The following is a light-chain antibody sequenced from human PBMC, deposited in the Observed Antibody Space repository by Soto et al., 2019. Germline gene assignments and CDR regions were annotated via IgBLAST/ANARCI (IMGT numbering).Light chain of an antibody. V-gene: IGKV1-5*03. CDR3: QQYNSYSRT. CDR1: QSISSS. Sequence: DIQMTQSPSTLSASVGDRITITCRASQSISSSLAWYQQKPGKAPKLLIYKASSLQSGVPLRFGGTGSGTEITLTISSLQPDDFATYYCQQYNSYSRTFGQGTKVEI. CDR2: KAS. J-gene: IGKJ1*01.